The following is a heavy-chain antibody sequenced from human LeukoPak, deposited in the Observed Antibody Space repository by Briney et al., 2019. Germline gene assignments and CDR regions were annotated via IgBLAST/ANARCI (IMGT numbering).Heavy chain of an antibody. Sequence: IPSETLSLTCTVSGGSISSYYWTWIRQPPGKGLEWIGYIYYSGSTNYNPSLKSRVTISVDTSKNQFSLKLSSVTAADTAVYYCARRGRGYGGNFDHWGQGTLVTVSS. J-gene: IGHJ5*02. CDR3: ARRGRGYGGNFDH. D-gene: IGHD4-23*01. V-gene: IGHV4-59*08. CDR1: GGSISSYY. CDR2: IYYSGST.